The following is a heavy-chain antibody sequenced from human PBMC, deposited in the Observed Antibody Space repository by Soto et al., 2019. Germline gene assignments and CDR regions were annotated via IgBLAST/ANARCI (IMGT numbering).Heavy chain of an antibody. CDR3: ARDRRYYYDSSGYYYYYGMDV. D-gene: IGHD3-22*01. CDR2: IYYSGST. J-gene: IGHJ6*02. V-gene: IGHV4-39*07. Sequence: SETLSLTCTVSGGSISSSSYYWGWIRQPPGKGLEWIGSIYYSGSTYYNPSLKSRVTISVDTSKNQFSLKLSSVTAADTAVYYCARDRRYYYDSSGYYYYYGMDVWGQGTTVTVSS. CDR1: GGSISSSSYY.